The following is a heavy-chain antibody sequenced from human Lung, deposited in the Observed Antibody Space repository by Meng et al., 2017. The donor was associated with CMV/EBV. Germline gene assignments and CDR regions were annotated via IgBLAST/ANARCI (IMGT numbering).Heavy chain of an antibody. V-gene: IGHV3-23*01. CDR3: AKAFSSSWYREYYDY. CDR2: ITASGGST. CDR1: GFTFSSSA. J-gene: IGHJ4*02. Sequence: GGSLRLXXAASGFTFSSSAMSWVRQAPGKGLEWVSAITASGGSTYHADPVRGRFTISRDNSKNTLYLQLNSLGVEDTAVYYCAKAFSSSWYREYYDYWGQGTLVTVSS. D-gene: IGHD6-13*01.